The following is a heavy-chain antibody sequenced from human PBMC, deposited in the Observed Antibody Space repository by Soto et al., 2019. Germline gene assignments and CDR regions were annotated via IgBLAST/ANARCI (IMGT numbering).Heavy chain of an antibody. V-gene: IGHV3-21*01. CDR3: ARDSYSAARPSYYMDV. CDR2: ISSSSSYI. D-gene: IGHD6-6*01. Sequence: SLRLSCAASGFTFSSYSMNWVRQAPGKGLEWVSSISSSSSYIYYADSVKGRFTISRDNAKNSLYLQMNSLRAEDTAVYYCARDSYSAARPSYYMDVWGKGTTVTVSS. J-gene: IGHJ6*03. CDR1: GFTFSSYS.